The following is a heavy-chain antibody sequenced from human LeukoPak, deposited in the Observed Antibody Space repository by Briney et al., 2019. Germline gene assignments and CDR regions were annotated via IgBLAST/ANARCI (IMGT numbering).Heavy chain of an antibody. CDR2: IYYSGST. J-gene: IGHJ6*03. Sequence: SQTLSLTCTVSGGSISSGGYYWSWIRQHPGKGLEWIGYIYYSGSTYYNPSLKSRVTISVDTSKNQFSLKLSSVTAADTAVYYCARDRTVTTGYYYMDVWGKGTMVTVSS. CDR3: ARDRTVTTGYYYMDV. CDR1: GGSISSGGYY. D-gene: IGHD4-11*01. V-gene: IGHV4-31*03.